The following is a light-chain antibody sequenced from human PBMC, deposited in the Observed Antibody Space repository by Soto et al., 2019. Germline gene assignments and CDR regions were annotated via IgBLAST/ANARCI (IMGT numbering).Light chain of an antibody. CDR1: QSVSGSY. V-gene: IGKV3-20*01. CDR3: QQYGNSPAIT. J-gene: IGKJ5*01. CDR2: AAS. Sequence: EIVLTQSPGTLSLSPGERATLSFRASQSVSGSYLAWYQQKPGQAPRLLIYAASSRATGIPDRFSGSGSGTDFTLTVSRLEPEDFAVYYCQQYGNSPAITFGQGTRLEI.